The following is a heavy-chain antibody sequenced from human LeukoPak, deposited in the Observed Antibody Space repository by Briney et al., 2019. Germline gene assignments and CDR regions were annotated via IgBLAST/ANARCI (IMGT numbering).Heavy chain of an antibody. V-gene: IGHV3-9*01. CDR2: ISWNSGSI. J-gene: IGHJ4*02. D-gene: IGHD3-22*01. CDR3: AKSPYYYDSSGYYF. CDR1: GFTFDDYA. Sequence: GGSLRLSCAASGFTFDDYAMHWVRQAPGKGLEWVSGISWNSGSIGYADSVKGRFTISRDNAKNSLYLQMNSLRAEDTAVYYCAKSPYYYDSSGYYFWGQGTLVTVSS.